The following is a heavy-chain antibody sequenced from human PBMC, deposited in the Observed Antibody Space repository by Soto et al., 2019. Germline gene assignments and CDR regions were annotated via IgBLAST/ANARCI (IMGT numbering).Heavy chain of an antibody. CDR3: STYDYVWGTYRVRWAY. J-gene: IGHJ4*02. CDR1: GVGFSTSW. D-gene: IGHD3-16*02. CDR2: ILSKNDGGTT. V-gene: IGHV3-15*01. Sequence: EVQLVESGGGLVPPGGSLRLSCAASGVGFSTSWMSWVRQAPGKGLEWVGGILSKNDGGTTDYPAPVKGRFIISRDDSKNELYLQMNGLKTEDTAVYYCSTYDYVWGTYRVRWAYWGQGTLVTVSS.